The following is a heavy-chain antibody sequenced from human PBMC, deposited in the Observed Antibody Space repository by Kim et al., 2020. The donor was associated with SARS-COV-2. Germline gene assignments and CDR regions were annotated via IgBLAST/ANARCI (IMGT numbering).Heavy chain of an antibody. CDR2: VSGSGGRT. Sequence: GGSLRLSCAASAFTFSSYAMSWVRQAPGKGLEWVSAVSGSGGRTYYADSVKGRFTITRDNDKNTLYLQMNSLRAEDTAVYYCAKGRSNSWPFYYWGQGTLATVSS. D-gene: IGHD2-2*01. J-gene: IGHJ4*02. CDR1: AFTFSSYA. CDR3: AKGRSNSWPFYY. V-gene: IGHV3-23*01.